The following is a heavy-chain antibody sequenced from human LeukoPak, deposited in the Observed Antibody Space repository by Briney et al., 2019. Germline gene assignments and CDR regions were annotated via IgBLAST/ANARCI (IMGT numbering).Heavy chain of an antibody. J-gene: IGHJ6*02. Sequence: ASVKVSCKASGYTFTSYDINWVRQAPGQGLEWMGWMNPNSGNTGYEQKFQGRVTMTRTTSIRPAYMELSSLRNEDTAVYYYARRGYSSSWTYYYYYNGMDVWNQGTTITVSS. CDR1: GYTFTSYD. CDR3: ARRGYSSSWTYYYYYNGMDV. V-gene: IGHV1-8*01. CDR2: MNPNSGNT. D-gene: IGHD6-13*01.